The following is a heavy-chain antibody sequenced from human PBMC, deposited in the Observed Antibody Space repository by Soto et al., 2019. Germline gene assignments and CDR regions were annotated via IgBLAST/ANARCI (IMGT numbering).Heavy chain of an antibody. CDR1: GFSFSDYY. CDR3: ARAKLVVEGRFDY. J-gene: IGHJ4*02. D-gene: IGHD3-22*01. V-gene: IGHV3-11*06. CDR2: ISSSGTYT. Sequence: GGSLRLSCVASGFSFSDYYMNWIRQAPGKGLEWISYISSSGTYTNYADSVRGRFTMSRDSAKNSLFLQMDGLRAEDTAVYYCARAKLVVEGRFDYWGQGTLVTVSS.